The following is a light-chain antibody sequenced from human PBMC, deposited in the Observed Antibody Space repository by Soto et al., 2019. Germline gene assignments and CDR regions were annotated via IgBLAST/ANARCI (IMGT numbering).Light chain of an antibody. Sequence: QSALTQPASASGSCGQSVTISCTGTSSDVGGYNYVSWYQQHPGKAPKLMIYEVSERPSGVPDRCSGSKSGNTASLTVSGLQADDEADYYCSSYSGTNYHYVFGTGTKVTVL. CDR3: SSYSGTNYHYV. CDR1: SSDVGGYNY. J-gene: IGLJ1*01. V-gene: IGLV2-8*01. CDR2: EVS.